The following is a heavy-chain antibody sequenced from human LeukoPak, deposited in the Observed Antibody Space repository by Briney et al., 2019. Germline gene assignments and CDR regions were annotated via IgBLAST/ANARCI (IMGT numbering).Heavy chain of an antibody. J-gene: IGHJ4*02. V-gene: IGHV4-38-2*02. Sequence: SETLSLTCAVSGYSISNGYYWGWIRQPPGKGLEWIGSIYHSGSTYHNSSLKSRVTMSVDTSKNQFSLKLSSVTAADTALYYCARDGLGGATIDFDYWGQGTLVTVSS. CDR2: IYHSGST. D-gene: IGHD1-26*01. CDR3: ARDGLGGATIDFDY. CDR1: GYSISNGYY.